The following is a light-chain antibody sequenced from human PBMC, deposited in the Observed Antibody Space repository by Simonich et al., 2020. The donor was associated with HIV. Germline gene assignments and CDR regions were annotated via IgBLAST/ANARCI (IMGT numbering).Light chain of an antibody. V-gene: IGKV2-30*02. CDR1: QSLVHSDGNTY. CDR3: MQGTHWPVT. CDR2: KVS. J-gene: IGKJ4*01. Sequence: EVVMTQSPLSLPVTLGQPASISCRSSQSLVHSDGNTYLNWFQQRPGQSPRRLIYKVSNRDSGVPDRFSGSGSGTDFTLKISRVEAEDVGVYFCMQGTHWPVTFGGGTKVEIK.